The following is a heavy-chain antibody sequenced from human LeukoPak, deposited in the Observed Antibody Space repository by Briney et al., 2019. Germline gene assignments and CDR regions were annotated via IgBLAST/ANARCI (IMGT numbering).Heavy chain of an antibody. CDR3: ATSRGYGFDL. Sequence: GESLQISCKGSGYSFTSYWISWVRQMPGKGLEWMGRIDPSDSYTNYSPSFQGLVTISADKSISTACLQWSSLKASDTAMYFCATSRGYGFDLWGRGTLVTVSS. D-gene: IGHD5-12*01. CDR1: GYSFTSYW. CDR2: IDPSDSYT. J-gene: IGHJ2*01. V-gene: IGHV5-10-1*01.